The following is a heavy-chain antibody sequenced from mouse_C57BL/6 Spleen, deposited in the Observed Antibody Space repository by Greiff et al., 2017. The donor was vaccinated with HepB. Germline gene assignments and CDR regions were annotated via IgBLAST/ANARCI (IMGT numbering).Heavy chain of an antibody. J-gene: IGHJ4*01. CDR1: GYTFTSYG. CDR3: ARDGIYYGNFYYAMDY. V-gene: IGHV1-81*01. Sequence: QVQLKESGAELARPGASVKLSCKASGYTFTSYGISWVKQRTGQGLEWIGEIYPRSGNTYYNEKFKGKATLTADKSSSTAYMELRSLTSEDSAVYFCARDGIYYGNFYYAMDYWGQGTSVTVSS. D-gene: IGHD2-1*01. CDR2: IYPRSGNT.